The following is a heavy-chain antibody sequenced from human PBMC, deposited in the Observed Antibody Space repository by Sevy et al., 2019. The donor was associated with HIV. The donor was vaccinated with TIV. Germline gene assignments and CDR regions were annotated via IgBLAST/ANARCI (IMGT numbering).Heavy chain of an antibody. Sequence: SETLSLTCTVSGGSISSSDNYWGWIRQPPGKGLDWIASRYYSGSTYYNPSLKSRVTISVDTSKNQFSLKLRSVTAADTAVYYCARRRVEDYYGSGTPPLVNGPFDIWGQGTMVTVSS. V-gene: IGHV4-39*01. CDR3: ARRRVEDYYGSGTPPLVNGPFDI. CDR2: RYYSGST. CDR1: GGSISSSDNY. J-gene: IGHJ3*02. D-gene: IGHD3-10*01.